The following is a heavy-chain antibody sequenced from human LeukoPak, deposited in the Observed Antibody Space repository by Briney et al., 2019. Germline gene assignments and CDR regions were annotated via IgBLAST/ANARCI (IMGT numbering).Heavy chain of an antibody. CDR2: ISGSGGST. J-gene: IGHJ4*02. Sequence: GGSLRLSCAASGFTFSSYAVSWVRQAPGKGLEWVSAISGSGGSTYYADSVKGRFTISRDNSKNTLYLQMNSLRAEDTAVYYCAKGIALRYFDPPGRDYWGQGTLVTVSS. CDR3: AKGIALRYFDPPGRDY. CDR1: GFTFSSYA. D-gene: IGHD3-9*01. V-gene: IGHV3-23*01.